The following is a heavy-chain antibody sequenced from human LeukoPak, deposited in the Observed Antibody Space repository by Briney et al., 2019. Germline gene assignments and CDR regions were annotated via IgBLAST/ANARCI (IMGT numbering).Heavy chain of an antibody. J-gene: IGHJ5*02. CDR3: AREGSSWSWFDP. Sequence: ASVKVSCKASRGTFSSYAISWVRQAPGQGLEWMGGIIPIFGTANYAQKFQGRVTITADESTSTAYMELSSLRSEDTAVYYCAREGSSWSWFDPWGQGTLVTVSS. CDR1: RGTFSSYA. V-gene: IGHV1-69*13. CDR2: IIPIFGTA. D-gene: IGHD6-13*01.